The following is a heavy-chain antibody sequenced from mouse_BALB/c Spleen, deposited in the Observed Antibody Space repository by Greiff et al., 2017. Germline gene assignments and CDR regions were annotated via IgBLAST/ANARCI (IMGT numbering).Heavy chain of an antibody. J-gene: IGHJ4*01. CDR1: GFTFSSYY. CDR2: ISSGGSYT. Sequence: EVKLVESGGGLVKLGGSLKLSCAASGFTFSSYYMSWVRQTPEKRLELVAAISSGGSYTYYPDSVKGRFTISRDNAKNTLYLQMSSLRSEDTAMYYCAREGTNYAMDYWGQGTSVTVSS. D-gene: IGHD2-14*01. V-gene: IGHV5-9-3*01. CDR3: AREGTNYAMDY.